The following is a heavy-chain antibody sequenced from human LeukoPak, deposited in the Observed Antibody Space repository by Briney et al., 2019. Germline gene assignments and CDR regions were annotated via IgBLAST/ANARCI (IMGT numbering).Heavy chain of an antibody. D-gene: IGHD5-24*01. J-gene: IGHJ4*02. CDR1: GFTFSSYG. Sequence: GGSLRLSCAASGFTFSSYGMHWVRQAPGKGLEWVAVISYDGSNKYYADSVKGRFTISRDNSENTLYLQMKSLRAEDTAVYYCARGDGYNFFDYWGQGTLVTVSS. CDR3: ARGDGYNFFDY. CDR2: ISYDGSNK. V-gene: IGHV3-30*03.